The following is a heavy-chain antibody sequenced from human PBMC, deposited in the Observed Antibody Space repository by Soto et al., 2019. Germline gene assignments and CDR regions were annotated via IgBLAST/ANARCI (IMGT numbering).Heavy chain of an antibody. CDR1: GFTFSSYW. J-gene: IGHJ2*01. D-gene: IGHD1-26*01. V-gene: IGHV3-74*01. CDR2: IKPDGRGT. CDR3: ARVGQGAWYFDL. Sequence: EVQLVESGGGLVQPGWSLTLSCAASGFTFSSYWMHWVRQATGKGVVWVSRIKPDGRGTNYADSVKGRFTISRDNAKTTLYLQMNSLRHEDTAVYYCARVGQGAWYFDLWGRGTLVTVSS.